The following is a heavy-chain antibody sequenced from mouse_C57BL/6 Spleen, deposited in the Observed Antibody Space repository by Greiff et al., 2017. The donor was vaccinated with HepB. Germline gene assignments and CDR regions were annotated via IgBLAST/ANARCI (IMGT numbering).Heavy chain of an antibody. V-gene: IGHV3-6*01. CDR2: ISYDGSN. D-gene: IGHD4-1*01. J-gene: IGHJ2*01. Sequence: VQLKQSGPGLVKPSQSLSLTCSVTGYSITSGYYWNWIRQFPGNKLEWMGYISYDGSNNYNPSLKNRISITRDTSKNQFFLKLNSVTTEDTATYYCVTGTPYFDYWGQGTTLTVSS. CDR1: GYSITSGYY. CDR3: VTGTPYFDY.